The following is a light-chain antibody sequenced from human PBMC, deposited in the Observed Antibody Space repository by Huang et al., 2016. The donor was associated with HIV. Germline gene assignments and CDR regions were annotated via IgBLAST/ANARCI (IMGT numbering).Light chain of an antibody. CDR3: QHYGSSPGLT. Sequence: EIVLAQSPGALSLSPGERASLSCRASQSVSNNYLAWYQQKSGQAPRLLIYGASSRATGIPDRFSGRGSGTDFTLIISRLEPEDFGVYYCQHYGSSPGLTFGGGTKVEIK. CDR1: QSVSNNY. CDR2: GAS. J-gene: IGKJ4*01. V-gene: IGKV3-20*01.